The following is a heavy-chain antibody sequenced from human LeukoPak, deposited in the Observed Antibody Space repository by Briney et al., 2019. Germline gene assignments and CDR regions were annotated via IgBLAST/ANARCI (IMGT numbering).Heavy chain of an antibody. CDR1: GYTFTSYD. CDR2: MNPNSGNT. D-gene: IGHD3-3*01. J-gene: IGHJ4*02. V-gene: IGHV1-8*03. Sequence: GASVTVSCKASGYTFTSYDINWVRQATGQGLEWMGWMNPNSGNTGYAQKFQGRVTITRNTSISTAYMELSSLRSEDTAVYYCARGLQEIFGGIGYWGQGTLVTVSS. CDR3: ARGLQEIFGGIGY.